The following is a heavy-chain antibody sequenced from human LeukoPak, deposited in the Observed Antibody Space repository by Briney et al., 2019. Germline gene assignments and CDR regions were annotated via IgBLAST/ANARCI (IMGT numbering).Heavy chain of an antibody. D-gene: IGHD2-15*01. CDR3: ARQLGYCSDGSCYFDS. V-gene: IGHV3-23*01. CDR2: ISGSGGST. Sequence: PGGSLRLSCAASGFTFSNYAMSWVRQAAGRGLEWVSAISGSGGSTYDADSVKGRFTISRDNSKNTLHLQMNSLRAEDTAVYHCARQLGYCSDGSCYFDSWGQGTLVTVSS. CDR1: GFTFSNYA. J-gene: IGHJ4*02.